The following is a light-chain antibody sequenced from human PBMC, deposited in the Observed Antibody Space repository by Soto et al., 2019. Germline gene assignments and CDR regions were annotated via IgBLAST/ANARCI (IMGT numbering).Light chain of an antibody. CDR2: WAS. CDR3: QQYLDIPRT. CDR1: QSVLFRSNNKNY. J-gene: IGKJ1*01. Sequence: DTVMTQSPESLAVSLGERATTNCKSSQSVLFRSNNKNYLAWYHQRPGQPPNLLISWASTREPGVPDPFSGRGSVTDFTLTISSLQAEDGADYDCQQYLDIPRTFGQGTKVEIK. V-gene: IGKV4-1*01.